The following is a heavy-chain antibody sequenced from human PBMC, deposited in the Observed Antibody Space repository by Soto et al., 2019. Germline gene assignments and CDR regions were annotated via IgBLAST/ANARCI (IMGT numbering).Heavy chain of an antibody. CDR2: ISGSGGST. Sequence: PGGSLRLSCAASGFTFSSYAMSWVRQAPGKGLEWVSAISGSGGSTYYADSVKGRFTISRDNSKNTLYLQMNSLRAEDTAVYYCATSWKGSSGWAARNYYYYGMDVWGQGTTVTVSS. J-gene: IGHJ6*02. D-gene: IGHD6-19*01. V-gene: IGHV3-23*01. CDR1: GFTFSSYA. CDR3: ATSWKGSSGWAARNYYYYGMDV.